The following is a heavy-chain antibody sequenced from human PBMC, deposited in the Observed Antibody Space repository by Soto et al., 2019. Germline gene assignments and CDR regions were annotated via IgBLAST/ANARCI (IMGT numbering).Heavy chain of an antibody. V-gene: IGHV4-59*12. J-gene: IGHJ3*02. D-gene: IGHD4-17*01. CDR3: ARWDGDYDLNAFDI. CDR2: IYNSGST. Sequence: SETLSLTCTVSGDSISTFYWSWIRQFPEKGLEWIGYIYNSGSTNYNPSLKSRVTISVDTSKNQFSLKLSSVTAADTAVYYCARWDGDYDLNAFDIWGQGTMVTVSS. CDR1: GDSISTFY.